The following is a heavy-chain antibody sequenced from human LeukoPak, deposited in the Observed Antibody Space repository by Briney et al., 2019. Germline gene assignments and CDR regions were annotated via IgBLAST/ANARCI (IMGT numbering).Heavy chain of an antibody. D-gene: IGHD6-13*01. CDR1: GGSISSETHF. Sequence: SETLSLTCTVSGGSISSETHFWGWIRQPPGKGLEWIGSINYSGTTYYNLSLRSRVTISVDTSNNQFSLKLTSVTAADTALYYCARLCPTRAATGPEGDSWGQGTLVTVSS. CDR3: ARLCPTRAATGPEGDS. CDR2: INYSGTT. J-gene: IGHJ4*02. V-gene: IGHV4-39*01.